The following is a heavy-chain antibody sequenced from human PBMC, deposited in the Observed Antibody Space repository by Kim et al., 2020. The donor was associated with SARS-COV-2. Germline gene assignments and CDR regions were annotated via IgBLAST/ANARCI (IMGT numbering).Heavy chain of an antibody. D-gene: IGHD3-10*01. CDR2: ISGSGGST. Sequence: GGSLRLSCAASGFTFSNYAMTWVRQAPGKGLEWVSGISGSGGSTNYADSVKGRFTISRDNSKNTLYLQMNSLRAEDTAVYYCAKERAYYYGSGTFYSEYGMDVWGQGTTVTVSS. CDR1: GFTFSNYA. J-gene: IGHJ6*02. CDR3: AKERAYYYGSGTFYSEYGMDV. V-gene: IGHV3-23*01.